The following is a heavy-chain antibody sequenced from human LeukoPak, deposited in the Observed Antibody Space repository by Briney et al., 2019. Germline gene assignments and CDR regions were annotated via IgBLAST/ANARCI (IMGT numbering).Heavy chain of an antibody. D-gene: IGHD4/OR15-4a*01. Sequence: SETLSLTCTVSGGSISSGGYYWSWIRQHPGTGLEWIGYIYYSGSTYYNPSLKSRVTISVDTSKNQFSLKLSSVTAADTAVYYCARVGTDYGASVNWFDHWGQGTLVTVSS. CDR2: IYYSGST. J-gene: IGHJ5*02. CDR3: ARVGTDYGASVNWFDH. V-gene: IGHV4-31*03. CDR1: GGSISSGGYY.